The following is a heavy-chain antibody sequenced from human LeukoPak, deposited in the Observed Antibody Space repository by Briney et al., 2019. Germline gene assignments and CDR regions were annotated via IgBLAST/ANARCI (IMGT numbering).Heavy chain of an antibody. CDR3: ARDDSLLQFGC. Sequence: PGGSLRLSCATSGFTFSNYGMNWVRHAPGKGLEWVSGIIPSGVTTCYADSVKGRFAISRDNSKNTVYLQMSSLRAEDTAVYYCARDDSLLQFGCWGQGTLVTVSS. D-gene: IGHD5-24*01. CDR1: GFTFSNYG. J-gene: IGHJ4*02. CDR2: IIPSGVTT. V-gene: IGHV3-23*01.